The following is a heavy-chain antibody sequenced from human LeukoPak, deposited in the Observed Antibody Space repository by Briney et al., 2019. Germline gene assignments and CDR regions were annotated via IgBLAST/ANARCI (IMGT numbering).Heavy chain of an antibody. CDR3: ARLKFYDSTGYSPSYYMDV. V-gene: IGHV4-4*07. J-gene: IGHJ6*03. CDR2: IYGSGIT. Sequence: SETLSLTCTVSGGPLISNYWSWIRQSAATGLEWIGRIYGSGITDYNPSLKSRVTLSLDTSREQFSLRLTSVTAADTAVYYCARLKFYDSTGYSPSYYMDVWGKGTTVSVFS. CDR1: GGPLISNY. D-gene: IGHD3-22*01.